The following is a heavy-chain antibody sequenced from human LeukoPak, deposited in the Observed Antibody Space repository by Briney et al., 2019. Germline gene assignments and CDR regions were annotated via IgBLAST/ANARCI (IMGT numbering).Heavy chain of an antibody. CDR2: ISSNGGST. CDR1: GFTFSSYA. CDR3: VNTAANAFDI. Sequence: GGSLRLSCSASGFTFSSYAMRWVRQAPGKGLEYVSAISSNGGSTYYADSVKGRFTISRDNSKNTLYLQMSSLRAEDTAVYYCVNTAANAFDIRGQGTMVTVSS. J-gene: IGHJ3*02. V-gene: IGHV3-64D*06. D-gene: IGHD4-17*01.